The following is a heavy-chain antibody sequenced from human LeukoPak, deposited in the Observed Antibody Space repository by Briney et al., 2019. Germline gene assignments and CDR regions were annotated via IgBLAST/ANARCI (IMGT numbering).Heavy chain of an antibody. Sequence: GGSLRLSCTTSGFTFGDFPMTWVRQAPGKGLEWVGYIRAKAYGGTAEYTASVKGRFIISRDDSKRTAYLQMSSLKPEDTAVYYCTRGSGRYEYWGQGTPVTVSS. CDR3: TRGSGRYEY. J-gene: IGHJ4*02. CDR1: GFTFGDFP. CDR2: IRAKAYGGTA. D-gene: IGHD1-26*01. V-gene: IGHV3-49*04.